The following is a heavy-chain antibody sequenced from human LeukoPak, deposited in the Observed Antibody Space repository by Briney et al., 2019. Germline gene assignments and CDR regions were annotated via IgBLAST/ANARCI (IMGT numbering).Heavy chain of an antibody. D-gene: IGHD3-22*01. J-gene: IGHJ4*02. Sequence: ASVKVPCKASGYTFTGYYMHWVRQAPGQGLEWMGWINPNSGGTNYAQKFQGRVTMTRDTSISTAYMELSRLRSDDTAVYYCARDVGSITMIVVAFDYWGQGTLVTVSS. CDR1: GYTFTGYY. CDR3: ARDVGSITMIVVAFDY. CDR2: INPNSGGT. V-gene: IGHV1-2*02.